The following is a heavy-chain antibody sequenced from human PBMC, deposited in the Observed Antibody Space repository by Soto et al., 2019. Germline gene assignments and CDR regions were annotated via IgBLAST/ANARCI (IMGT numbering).Heavy chain of an antibody. Sequence: PGGSLRLSCAASGFTFSSYAMSWVRQAPGKGLEWVSAISGSGGSTYYADSVKGRFTISRDNSKNTLYLQMNSLRAEDTAVYYCAKDKGLFVVVPAVLVAAAGPFLGVFDMGGKGKMVT. CDR1: GFTFSSYA. CDR3: AKDKGLFVVVPAVLVAAAGPFLGVFDM. CDR2: ISGSGGST. J-gene: IGHJ3*02. V-gene: IGHV3-23*01. D-gene: IGHD2-2*01.